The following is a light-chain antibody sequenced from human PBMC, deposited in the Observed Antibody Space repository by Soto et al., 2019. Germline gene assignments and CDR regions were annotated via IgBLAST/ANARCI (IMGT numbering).Light chain of an antibody. V-gene: IGLV2-14*03. CDR3: SSYTSSNTVV. J-gene: IGLJ2*01. CDR1: SSDVGAYNY. Sequence: QSALTQPASVSGSPGQSITISCTGTSSDVGAYNYVSWYQQHPGKAPKLMIYDVSNRPSGVSDRFSGSKSGNTASLLISGLQAEDEADYYCSSYTSSNTVVFGGGTKLTVL. CDR2: DVS.